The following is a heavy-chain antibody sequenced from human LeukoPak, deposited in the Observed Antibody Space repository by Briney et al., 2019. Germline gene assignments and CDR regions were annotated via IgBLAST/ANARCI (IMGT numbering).Heavy chain of an antibody. V-gene: IGHV3-74*01. CDR1: GFTFISYG. CDR2: INNGGSDM. D-gene: IGHD2-21*02. J-gene: IGHJ4*01. CDR3: ARELPREVTLDC. Sequence: GGSLRLSCAASGFTFISYGMQWVRQAPGKGLVWVSRINNGGSDMSYADSVKGRFTISRDNAKNTLYLQMKSLRAEDTAVYYCARELPREVTLDCWGQGTPVTVSS.